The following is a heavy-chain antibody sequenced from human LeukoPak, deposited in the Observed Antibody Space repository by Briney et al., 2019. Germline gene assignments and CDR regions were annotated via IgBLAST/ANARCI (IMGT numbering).Heavy chain of an antibody. CDR3: ARHSSGWYYAGDY. CDR1: GGSISSSSYY. CDR2: IYYRGST. Sequence: SETLSLTCTVSGGSISSSSYYWGWIRPPPGKGLEWIGNIYYRGSTYYNPSLKSRVTISVDTSKNQFSLNLSSVTAADTAAYYCARHSSGWYYAGDYWGQGILVTVSS. V-gene: IGHV4-39*01. J-gene: IGHJ4*02. D-gene: IGHD6-19*01.